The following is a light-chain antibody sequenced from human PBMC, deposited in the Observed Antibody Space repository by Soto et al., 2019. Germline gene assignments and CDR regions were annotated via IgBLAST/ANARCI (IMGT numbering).Light chain of an antibody. CDR1: SSDVGSYNL. Sequence: QSALTQPASVSGSPGQSITISCTGTSSDVGSYNLVSWYQQHPGKAPKLMIYEVSKRPSGVSNRFSGSKSGNTASLTISGLQAEDEADYYCCSYAGSRGLVFGGGTKVTVL. CDR2: EVS. J-gene: IGLJ2*01. CDR3: CSYAGSRGLV. V-gene: IGLV2-23*02.